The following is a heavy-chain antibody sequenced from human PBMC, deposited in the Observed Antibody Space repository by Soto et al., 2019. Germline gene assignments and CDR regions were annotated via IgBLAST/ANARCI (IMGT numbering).Heavy chain of an antibody. CDR1: GDSVSSNSAA. J-gene: IGHJ5*02. CDR3: ARGNYDSSGYILNWFDP. V-gene: IGHV6-1*01. D-gene: IGHD3-22*01. CDR2: TYYRSKWYN. Sequence: SQTLSLTCALSGDSVSSNSAAWNWIRQSPSRGLEWLGRTYYRSKWYNDYAESVKSRISIHPDTSKNQFSLQLNAVTPEDTAVYYCARGNYDSSGYILNWFDPWGQGTLVTVSS.